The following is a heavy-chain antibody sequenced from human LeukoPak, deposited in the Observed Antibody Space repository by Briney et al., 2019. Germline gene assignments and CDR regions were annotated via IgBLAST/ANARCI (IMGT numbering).Heavy chain of an antibody. CDR2: ISAYNGNT. CDR1: GYTFTSYG. D-gene: IGHD2-2*01. CDR3: ARDLADIVVNWDWFDP. J-gene: IGHJ5*02. Sequence: ASVKVSCKASGYTFTSYGISWVRQALGQGLEWMGWISAYNGNTNYAQKLQGRVTMTTDTSTSTAYMELRSLRSDDTAVYYCARDLADIVVNWDWFDPWGQGTLVTVSS. V-gene: IGHV1-18*01.